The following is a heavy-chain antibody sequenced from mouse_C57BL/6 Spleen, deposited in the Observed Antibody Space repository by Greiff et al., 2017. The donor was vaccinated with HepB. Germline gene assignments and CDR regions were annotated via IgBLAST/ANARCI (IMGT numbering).Heavy chain of an antibody. CDR3: ARCPSYYYGSSPHFDY. V-gene: IGHV1-18*01. Sequence: EVQLQQSGPELVKPGASVKIPCKASGYTFTDYNMDWVKQSHGKSLEWIGDINPNNGGTNYNQKFKGKATLTVDKSSSTAYMELRSLTSEDTAVYYCARCPSYYYGSSPHFDYWGQGTTLTVSS. CDR2: INPNNGGT. J-gene: IGHJ2*01. CDR1: GYTFTDYN. D-gene: IGHD1-1*01.